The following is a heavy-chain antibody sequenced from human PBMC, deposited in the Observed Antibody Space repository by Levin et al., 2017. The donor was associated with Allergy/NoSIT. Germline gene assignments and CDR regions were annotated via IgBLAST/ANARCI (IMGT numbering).Heavy chain of an antibody. CDR2: ISYDGSNK. D-gene: IGHD3-10*01. CDR3: ASLFTRFRRITMVRGVIDY. J-gene: IGHJ4*02. Sequence: GGSLRLSCAASGFTFSSYAMHWVRQAPGKGLEWVAVISYDGSNKYYADSVKGRFTISRDNSKNTLYLQMNSLRAEDTAVYYCASLFTRFRRITMVRGVIDYWGQGTLVTVSS. V-gene: IGHV3-30-3*01. CDR1: GFTFSSYA.